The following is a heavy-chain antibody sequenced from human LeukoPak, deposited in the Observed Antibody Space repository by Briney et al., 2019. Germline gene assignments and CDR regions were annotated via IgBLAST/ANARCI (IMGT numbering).Heavy chain of an antibody. J-gene: IGHJ3*02. Sequence: GGSLRLPCAASGFSFSSFAMSWVRQAPGKGLEWVSGISGGGGSTYYADSVKGRFTISRDKSKNTLYLQMNSLRAEDTAVYYCAKDSLGHCYKGGAFDIWGQGTMVTVSS. D-gene: IGHD2-2*02. CDR1: GFSFSSFA. CDR3: AKDSLGHCYKGGAFDI. CDR2: ISGGGGST. V-gene: IGHV3-23*01.